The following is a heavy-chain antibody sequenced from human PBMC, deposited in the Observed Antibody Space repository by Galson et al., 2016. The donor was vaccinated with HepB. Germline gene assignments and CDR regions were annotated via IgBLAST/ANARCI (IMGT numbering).Heavy chain of an antibody. D-gene: IGHD5-18*01. CDR3: ATSPHGYALAP. Sequence: SETLSLTCTVSGGSISGGGYYWSWIRQPPGKGLEWIGLIHYSGDTKYNPSLKRRVTISVDTTKDKFSLKLTSVTAADTAVYYCATSPHGYALAPWGQGTLVTVSS. V-gene: IGHV4-61*08. J-gene: IGHJ5*02. CDR1: GGSISGGGYY. CDR2: IHYSGDT.